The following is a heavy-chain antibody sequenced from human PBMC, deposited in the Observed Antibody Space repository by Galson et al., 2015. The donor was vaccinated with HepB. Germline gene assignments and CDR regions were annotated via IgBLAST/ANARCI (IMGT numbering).Heavy chain of an antibody. CDR3: ARGGEAGYSGYHGFDY. J-gene: IGHJ4*02. Sequence: QSGAEVKKPGESLKISCKASGYTFTSYAMHWVRQAPGQRLEWMGWINAGNGNTKYSQKFQGRVTITRDTSASTAYMELSSLRSEDTAVYYCARGGEAGYSGYHGFDYWGQGTLVTVSS. CDR1: GYTFTSYA. CDR2: INAGNGNT. D-gene: IGHD5-12*01. V-gene: IGHV1-3*01.